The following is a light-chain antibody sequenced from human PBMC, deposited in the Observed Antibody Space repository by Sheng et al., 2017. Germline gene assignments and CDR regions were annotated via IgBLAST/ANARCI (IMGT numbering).Light chain of an antibody. CDR2: DNN. V-gene: IGLV3-21*02. CDR3: QIWDTSSDHRCV. CDR1: IIRRFG. J-gene: IGLJ2*01. Sequence: SYLLTQPPSVSVVPGQTAKISCGGDIIRRFGVHWYQQKPGQAPLLVVFDNNDRPSGIPDRFSGSKSGNTATLTITGVDAGDEAVYSCQIWDTSSDHRCVFGGGTRLTVL.